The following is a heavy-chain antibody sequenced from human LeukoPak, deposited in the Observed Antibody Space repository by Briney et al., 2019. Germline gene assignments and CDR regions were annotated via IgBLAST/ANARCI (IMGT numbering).Heavy chain of an antibody. CDR3: AMGGSGWYPPY. V-gene: IGHV3-64D*06. CDR1: GFTFSSYA. Sequence: GGSLRLSCSASGFTFSSYAMHWVRQAPGKGLEYVSAISSNGGSTYYADSVKGRFTISRDNSKNTLYLQMSSLRAEDTAVYYCAMGGSGWYPPYWGQGTLVTVSS. CDR2: ISSNGGST. D-gene: IGHD6-19*01. J-gene: IGHJ4*02.